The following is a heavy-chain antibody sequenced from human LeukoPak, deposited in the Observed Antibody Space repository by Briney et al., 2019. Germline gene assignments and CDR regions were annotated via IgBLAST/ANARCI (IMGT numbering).Heavy chain of an antibody. Sequence: GGSLRLSCAASGFTFSTSTMNWVRQPPGKGLEWVSSISSSNDYIYYADSVKGRFTISRDNSKNTLFLQMNSLRAEDTAVYYCAREVEAKWFDPWGQGTLVTVSS. CDR2: ISSSNDYI. D-gene: IGHD2-15*01. CDR1: GFTFSTST. CDR3: AREVEAKWFDP. J-gene: IGHJ5*02. V-gene: IGHV3-21*01.